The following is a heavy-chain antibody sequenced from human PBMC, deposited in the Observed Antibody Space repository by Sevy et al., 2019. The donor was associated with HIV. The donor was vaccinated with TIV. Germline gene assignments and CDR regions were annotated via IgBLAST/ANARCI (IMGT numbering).Heavy chain of an antibody. D-gene: IGHD1-20*01. J-gene: IGHJ4*02. Sequence: GGSLRLSCAASRFTFSTYAMSWVRQAPGKGLEWVSAISGSGDSTYYADSVKGRFTISRDNSKNTLYLQMNSLRAEDAALYYCAKVYRAWYFDYWDQGTLVTVSS. CDR3: AKVYRAWYFDY. CDR1: RFTFSTYA. CDR2: ISGSGDST. V-gene: IGHV3-23*01.